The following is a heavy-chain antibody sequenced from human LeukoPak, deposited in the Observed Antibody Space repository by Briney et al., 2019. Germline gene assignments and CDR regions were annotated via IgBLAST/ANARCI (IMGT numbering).Heavy chain of an antibody. CDR2: IYYSGST. D-gene: IGHD1-26*01. CDR3: ARYIVSYPHDAFDI. CDR1: GGSISSYY. J-gene: IGHJ3*02. V-gene: IGHV4-59*01. Sequence: SETLSLTCTVSGGSISSYYWSWLRQPPGKGLEWIGYIYYSGSTSYNPSLKSRVTISVDTSKKQFSLKLSSVTAADTAFYYCARYIVSYPHDAFDIWGQGTMVTVSS.